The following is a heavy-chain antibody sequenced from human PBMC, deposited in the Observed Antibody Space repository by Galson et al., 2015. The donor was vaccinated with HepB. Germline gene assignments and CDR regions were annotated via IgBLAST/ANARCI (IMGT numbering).Heavy chain of an antibody. J-gene: IGHJ5*02. Sequence: LSLTCAVSGGSISSSNWWSWVRQPPGKGLEWIGEIYHSGSTNYNPSLKSRVTISVDKSKNQFSLKLSSVTAADTAVYYCARDGIAVPGWFDPWGQGTLVTVSS. CDR1: GGSISSSNW. D-gene: IGHD6-19*01. CDR2: IYHSGST. V-gene: IGHV4-4*02. CDR3: ARDGIAVPGWFDP.